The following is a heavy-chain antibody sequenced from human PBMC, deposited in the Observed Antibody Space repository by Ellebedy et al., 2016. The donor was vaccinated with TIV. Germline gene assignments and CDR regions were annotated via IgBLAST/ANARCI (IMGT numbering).Heavy chain of an antibody. D-gene: IGHD3-22*01. Sequence: GGSLRLXCAASGFTFSSYAMSWVRQAPGKGLEWVGRIRPKASNYATTYSESVKGRFTITRDDSKNTAYLEMNSLTAEDTAVYYCTRQGENSLGYYYPYWGRGTLVTVSS. J-gene: IGHJ4*02. CDR1: GFTFSSYA. CDR3: TRQGENSLGYYYPY. V-gene: IGHV3-73*01. CDR2: IRPKASNYAT.